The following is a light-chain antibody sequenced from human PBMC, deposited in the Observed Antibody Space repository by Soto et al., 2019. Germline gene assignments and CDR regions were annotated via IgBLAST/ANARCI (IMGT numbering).Light chain of an antibody. Sequence: DIQMTQSSSSLSASVGDRVTITCQASQDITSFLNWYQQKPGKAPKLLIYDASNLETGVPLRFSGSGSGTDFTFSISSLQPEDVATYYCQQYGNLPLTFGPGTKVDFK. J-gene: IGKJ3*01. CDR3: QQYGNLPLT. CDR1: QDITSF. CDR2: DAS. V-gene: IGKV1-33*01.